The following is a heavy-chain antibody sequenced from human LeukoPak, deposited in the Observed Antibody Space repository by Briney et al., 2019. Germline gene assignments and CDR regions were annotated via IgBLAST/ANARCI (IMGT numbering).Heavy chain of an antibody. J-gene: IGHJ4*02. Sequence: XGPLRLSCAASGFTFSSYAMHWVRQAPGKGLEWVAVISYDGSNKYYADSVKGRFTISRDNSKNTLYLQMNSLRAEDTAVYYCARDPYSYGTRRFDYWGQGTLVTVSS. CDR3: ARDPYSYGTRRFDY. CDR1: GFTFSSYA. D-gene: IGHD5-18*01. V-gene: IGHV3-30-3*01. CDR2: ISYDGSNK.